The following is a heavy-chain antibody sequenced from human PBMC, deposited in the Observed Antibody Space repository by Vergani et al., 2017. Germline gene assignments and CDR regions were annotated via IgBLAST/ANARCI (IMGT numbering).Heavy chain of an antibody. Sequence: QVQLVESGGGVVQPGRSLRLSCAASGFTFSSYAMHWVRQAPGKGLEWVAVISYDGSNKYYADSVKGRFTISRDNSKNTLYLQMNSLRAEDTAVYYCARDSVASSVYYYYYGMDVWGQGP. D-gene: IGHD6-25*01. CDR2: ISYDGSNK. V-gene: IGHV3-30-3*01. J-gene: IGHJ6*02. CDR3: ARDSVASSVYYYYYGMDV. CDR1: GFTFSSYA.